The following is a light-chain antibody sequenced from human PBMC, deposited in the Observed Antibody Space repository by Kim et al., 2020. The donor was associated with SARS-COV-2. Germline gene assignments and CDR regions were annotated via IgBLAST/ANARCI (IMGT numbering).Light chain of an antibody. V-gene: IGKV3-15*01. J-gene: IGKJ2*01. CDR1: QSVSNN. Sequence: EIVMTQSPATLSVSPGERATLSCRASQSVSNNLSWYQHQPGQPPRLLIYGSATKATGVPARFSSSGSGTAVTLPVSSLQSEDFAVYYCCQYNDCPPGDTFGQGTKLEI. CDR3: CQYNDCPPGDT. CDR2: GSA.